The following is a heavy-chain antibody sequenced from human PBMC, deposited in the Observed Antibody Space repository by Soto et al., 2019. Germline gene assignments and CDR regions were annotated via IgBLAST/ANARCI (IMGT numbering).Heavy chain of an antibody. V-gene: IGHV4-39*01. D-gene: IGHD6-19*01. J-gene: IGHJ4*02. CDR2: IYYSGST. CDR1: GGSISSSSYY. CDR3: ARHQWLNHFDY. Sequence: QLQLQESGPGLVKPSETLSLTCTVSGGSISSSSYYWGWIRQPPGKGLEWIGSIYYSGSTYYNPSLKSRVTISVDTSKNQFSLKLSSVTAADTAVYYCARHQWLNHFDYWGQGTLVTVSS.